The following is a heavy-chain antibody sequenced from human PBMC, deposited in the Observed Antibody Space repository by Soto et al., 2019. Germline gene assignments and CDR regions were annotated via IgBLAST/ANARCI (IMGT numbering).Heavy chain of an antibody. D-gene: IGHD3-3*01. Sequence: ASVKVSCKASGYTFTSYYMHWVRQAPGQGLEWMGIINPSGGSTSYAQKFQGRVTMTRDTSTSTVYMELSSLRSEDTAVYYCARVAGLGWSGWYAFDIWGQGTMVTVSS. CDR2: INPSGGST. J-gene: IGHJ3*02. CDR3: ARVAGLGWSGWYAFDI. CDR1: GYTFTSYY. V-gene: IGHV1-46*03.